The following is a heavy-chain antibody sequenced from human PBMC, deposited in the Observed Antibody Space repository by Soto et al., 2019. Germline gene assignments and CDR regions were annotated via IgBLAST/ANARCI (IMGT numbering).Heavy chain of an antibody. J-gene: IGHJ6*02. CDR3: ARCSSPSGGGYYYYGMDV. D-gene: IGHD6-6*01. CDR2: IIPIFGTA. V-gene: IGHV1-69*12. CDR1: GGTFSSYA. Sequence: QVQLVQSGAEVKKPGSSVKVSCKASGGTFSSYAISWVRQAPGQGLEWMGGIIPIFGTANYAQKFQGRVTITADESTSTAYMELSSLRSEDTAVYYCARCSSPSGGGYYYYGMDVWGQGTTVTVSS.